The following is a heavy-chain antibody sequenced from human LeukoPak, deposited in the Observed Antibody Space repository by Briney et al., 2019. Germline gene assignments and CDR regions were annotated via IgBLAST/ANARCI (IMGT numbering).Heavy chain of an antibody. D-gene: IGHD3-22*01. CDR1: GGSISSSSYY. J-gene: IGHJ5*02. Sequence: SETLSLTCTVSGGSISSSSYYWGWLRQPPGKGLEWIGSIYYSGSTYYNPSLKSRVTISVDTSKNQFSLKLSSVTAADTAVYYCAIAYYDPRFDPWGQGTLVTVSS. CDR2: IYYSGST. V-gene: IGHV4-39*01. CDR3: AIAYYDPRFDP.